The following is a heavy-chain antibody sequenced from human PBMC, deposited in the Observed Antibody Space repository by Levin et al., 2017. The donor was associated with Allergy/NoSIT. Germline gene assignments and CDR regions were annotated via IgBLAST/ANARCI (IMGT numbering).Heavy chain of an antibody. CDR2: INHSGST. CDR1: GGSFSSYY. D-gene: IGHD3/OR15-3a*01. CDR3: ARAKTSWTRFDY. Sequence: GSLRLSCAVYGGSFSSYYWSWIRQAPGKGLEWIGGINHSGSTNYSPSLKSRVTISVDTSKNQFSLKLSSVTAADTAVYYCARAKTSWTRFDYWGPGTLVTVSS. V-gene: IGHV4-34*01. J-gene: IGHJ4*02.